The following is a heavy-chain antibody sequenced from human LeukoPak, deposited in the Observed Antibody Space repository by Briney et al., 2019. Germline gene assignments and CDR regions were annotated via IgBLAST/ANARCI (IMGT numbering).Heavy chain of an antibody. Sequence: GGSLRLSCAVSGITLSNYGMSWVRQAPGKGLEWVAGLSGSGGGTNCADSVQGRFTISRDNPKNTLYLQINSLRAEDTAVYFCAKRGVVIRVFLVGFHKEAYYFDSWGQGALVTVSS. CDR1: GITLSNYG. CDR2: LSGSGGGT. CDR3: AKRGVVIRVFLVGFHKEAYYFDS. J-gene: IGHJ4*02. V-gene: IGHV3-23*01. D-gene: IGHD3-10*01.